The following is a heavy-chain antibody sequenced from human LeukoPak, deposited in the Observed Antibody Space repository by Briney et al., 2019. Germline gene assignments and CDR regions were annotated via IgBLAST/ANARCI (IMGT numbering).Heavy chain of an antibody. CDR1: GYSFTSYW. J-gene: IGHJ5*02. CDR2: IYPGDSDT. Sequence: GESLKISCKRSGYSFTSYWIGWVRQMPGKGLEWMGVIYPGDSDTRYSPSFQGQVTISADKSISTAYLQWSSLKASDTAMYYCAMRAGTTGTTWWFDPWGQGTLVTVSS. CDR3: AMRAGTTGTTWWFDP. D-gene: IGHD1-1*01. V-gene: IGHV5-51*01.